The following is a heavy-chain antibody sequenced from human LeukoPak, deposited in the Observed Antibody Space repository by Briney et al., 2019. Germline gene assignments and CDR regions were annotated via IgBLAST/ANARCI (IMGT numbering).Heavy chain of an antibody. V-gene: IGHV4-39*01. D-gene: IGHD1-1*01. CDR3: ARTVQLERRWFDP. CDR1: GGSISSSSYY. J-gene: IGHJ5*02. CDR2: IYYSGST. Sequence: SETLSLTCTVSGGSISSSSYYWGWIRQPPGKGLEWIGSIYYSGSTYYNPSLKSRVTISVDTSKNQFSLKLSSVTAADTAVYYCARTVQLERRWFDPWGQGTPVTVSS.